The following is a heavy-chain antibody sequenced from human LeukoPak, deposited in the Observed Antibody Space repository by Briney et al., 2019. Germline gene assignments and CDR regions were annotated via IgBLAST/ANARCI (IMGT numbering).Heavy chain of an antibody. V-gene: IGHV3-21*01. J-gene: IGHJ3*02. Sequence: GGSLRLSCAASGFTFSSYSMNWVRQAPGKGLEWVSSISSSSSYIYYADSVKGRFTISGDNAKNSLYLQMNSLRAEDTAVYYCARDRCSGGSCFTSDAFDIWGQGTMVTVSS. D-gene: IGHD2-15*01. CDR2: ISSSSSYI. CDR1: GFTFSSYS. CDR3: ARDRCSGGSCFTSDAFDI.